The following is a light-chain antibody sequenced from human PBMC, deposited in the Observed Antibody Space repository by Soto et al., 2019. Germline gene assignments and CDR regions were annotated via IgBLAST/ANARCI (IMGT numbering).Light chain of an antibody. V-gene: IGKV1-5*03. Sequence: DIQMTQSPSSLSASVGDRVTITCRASQSIITCLAWYQQKPGKAPNLLIYQASRLESGVPSRFSGGGSGTEFTLTISSLQPDDFATYFCQQYNLYPWTFGQGTKVDIK. CDR1: QSIITC. CDR2: QAS. CDR3: QQYNLYPWT. J-gene: IGKJ1*01.